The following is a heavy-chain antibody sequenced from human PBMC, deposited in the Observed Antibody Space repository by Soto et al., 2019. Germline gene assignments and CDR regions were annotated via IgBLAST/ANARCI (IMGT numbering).Heavy chain of an antibody. J-gene: IGHJ5*02. V-gene: IGHV3-21*01. CDR1: GFXFSSYS. D-gene: IGHD2-2*01. CDR2: ISSSSAYI. Sequence: GGSLRLSCAASGFXFSSYSMNWVRQAPGKGLEWVSSISSSSAYIYYADSVKGRFTISRDNAKNSLYLQMNSLRAEDTAVYYCARDPSVVLVPAEEQPWGRGTLVTVSS. CDR3: ARDPSVVLVPAEEQP.